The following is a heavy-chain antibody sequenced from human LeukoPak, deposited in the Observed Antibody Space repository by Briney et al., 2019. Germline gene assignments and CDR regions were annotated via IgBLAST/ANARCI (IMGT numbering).Heavy chain of an antibody. Sequence: GGSLRLSCAASGFTFSNYWMSWVRQAPGKGLEWVANIKQDGSEKYYVDSVKGRFTISRDNAKNSLYLQMNSLRAEDTAVYYCARLGTIAAAGSPDYWGQGTLVTVSS. J-gene: IGHJ4*01. D-gene: IGHD6-13*01. V-gene: IGHV3-7*05. CDR2: IKQDGSEK. CDR1: GFTFSNYW. CDR3: ARLGTIAAAGSPDY.